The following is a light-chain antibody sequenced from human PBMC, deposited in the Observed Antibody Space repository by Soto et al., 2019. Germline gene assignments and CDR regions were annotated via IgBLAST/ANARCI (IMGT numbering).Light chain of an antibody. J-gene: IGKJ1*01. CDR3: QQYNSYYPT. CDR1: QSISSW. Sequence: DIQMTQSPSTLSASVGDRVTITCRASQSISSWLAWYQQKPGKAPKLLIYKASSLESGVPSSFSGSGSGTEFTLNISSLQPNDFATYYSQQYNSYYPTFGQGTKVEIK. V-gene: IGKV1-5*03. CDR2: KAS.